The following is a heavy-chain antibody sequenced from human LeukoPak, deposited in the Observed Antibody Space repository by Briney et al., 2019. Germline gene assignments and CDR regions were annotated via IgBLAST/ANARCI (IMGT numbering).Heavy chain of an antibody. D-gene: IGHD2-21*02. Sequence: QSGGSLRLSCAASGFSINHYYTTWIRQAPGKGLDWASVIYTGGATNYGDSVKGRFTISRDNSKNTLYLQMNSLRADDTAIYYCARGQSYCGADCYSDWGQGTLVTVSS. CDR3: ARGQSYCGADCYSD. CDR1: GFSINHYY. CDR2: IYTGGAT. V-gene: IGHV3-66*01. J-gene: IGHJ4*02.